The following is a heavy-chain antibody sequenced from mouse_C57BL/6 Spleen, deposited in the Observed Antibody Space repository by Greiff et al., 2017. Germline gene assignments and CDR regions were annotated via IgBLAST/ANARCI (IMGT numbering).Heavy chain of an antibody. V-gene: IGHV5-9-1*02. CDR2: ISSGGDYI. D-gene: IGHD1-1*01. Sequence: EVKLVESGEGLVKPGGSLKLSCAASGFTFSSYAMSWVRQTPEKRLEWVAYISSGGDYIYYADTVKGRFTISRDNARNTLYLQMSSLKSEDTAMYYCTREGKFITTVVNAMDYWGQGTSVTVSS. CDR3: TREGKFITTVVNAMDY. J-gene: IGHJ4*01. CDR1: GFTFSSYA.